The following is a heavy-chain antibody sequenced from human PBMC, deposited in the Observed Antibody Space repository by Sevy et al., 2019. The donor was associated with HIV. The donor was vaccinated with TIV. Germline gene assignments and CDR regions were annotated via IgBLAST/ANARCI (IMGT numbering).Heavy chain of an antibody. CDR2: IYYSGST. CDR3: ARVDFWSGYPYFDY. D-gene: IGHD3-3*01. CDR1: GGSISSSSYY. J-gene: IGHJ4*02. Sequence: SETLSLTCTVSGGSISSSSYYWGWIRQPPGKGLEWIGSIYYSGSTYYNPSLKSRVTISVDTSKNQLSLKLSSVTAADTAVYYCARVDFWSGYPYFDYWGQGTLVSVSS. V-gene: IGHV4-39*01.